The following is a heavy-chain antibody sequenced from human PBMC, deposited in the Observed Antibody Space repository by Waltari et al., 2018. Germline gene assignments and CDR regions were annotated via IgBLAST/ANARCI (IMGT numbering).Heavy chain of an antibody. D-gene: IGHD1-26*01. Sequence: VQLVESGGGLVLPGGSRRLSCAASGFTSSSPSMHWVRQAPGKGLVWVSRIVTDASDATYADSVKGRFTISRDNAKNTLYLQMNSLRAEDTAVYYCATIQSGSYWGQGTLVTVSS. V-gene: IGHV3-74*01. CDR3: ATIQSGSY. J-gene: IGHJ4*02. CDR1: GFTSSSPS. CDR2: IVTDASDA.